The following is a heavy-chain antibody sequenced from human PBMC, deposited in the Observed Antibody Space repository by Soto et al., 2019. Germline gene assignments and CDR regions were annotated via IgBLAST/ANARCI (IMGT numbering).Heavy chain of an antibody. V-gene: IGHV4-59*01. Sequence: SETLSLTCTVSGGSISSYYWSWIRQPPGKGLEWIGYIYYSGSTNYNPSLKSRVTISVDTSKNQFSLKLSSVTAADTAVYYCARFQPDTAMVTGAFDIWGQGTMVTVSS. CDR2: IYYSGST. CDR1: GGSISSYY. CDR3: ARFQPDTAMVTGAFDI. D-gene: IGHD5-18*01. J-gene: IGHJ3*02.